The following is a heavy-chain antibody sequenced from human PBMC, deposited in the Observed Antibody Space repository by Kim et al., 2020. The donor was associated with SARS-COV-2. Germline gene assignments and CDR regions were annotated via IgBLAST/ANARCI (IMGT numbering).Heavy chain of an antibody. CDR3: ARVPRDNYDFWSGSNYYYYMDV. J-gene: IGHJ6*03. CDR2: ISSSGSTI. V-gene: IGHV3-48*03. D-gene: IGHD3-3*01. Sequence: GGSLRLSCAASGFTFSSYEMNWVRQAPGKGLEWVSYISSSGSTIYYADSVKGRFTISRDNAKNSLYLQMNSLRAEDTAVYYCARVPRDNYDFWSGSNYYYYMDVWGKGTTVTVSS. CDR1: GFTFSSYE.